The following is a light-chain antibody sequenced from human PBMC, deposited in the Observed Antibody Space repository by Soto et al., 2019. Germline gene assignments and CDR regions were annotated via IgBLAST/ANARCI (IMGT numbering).Light chain of an antibody. Sequence: SYELTQPLSVSVALGYTARISCGGNSIGGKNVHWYQQKPGQAPVLVIYRDSNRPSGIPERFSGSNSGNTATLTISGAQAGDEADFYCQVWDSSTVLFGGGTKLTVL. J-gene: IGLJ2*01. V-gene: IGLV3-9*01. CDR1: SIGGKN. CDR3: QVWDSSTVL. CDR2: RDS.